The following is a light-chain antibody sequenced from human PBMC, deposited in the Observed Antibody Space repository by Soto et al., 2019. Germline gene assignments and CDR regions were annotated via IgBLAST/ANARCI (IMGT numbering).Light chain of an antibody. V-gene: IGKV3-15*01. CDR2: GAS. CDR3: QHYLNYPIT. CDR1: QSVSSN. Sequence: EIVMTQSPATLSVSPGERATLSCRASQSVSSNLAWYQQKPGQAPRLLIYGASTRATGIPARFSGSGSRTDFTLTITHLQSEDFATYYCQHYLNYPITFGQGTRLEI. J-gene: IGKJ5*01.